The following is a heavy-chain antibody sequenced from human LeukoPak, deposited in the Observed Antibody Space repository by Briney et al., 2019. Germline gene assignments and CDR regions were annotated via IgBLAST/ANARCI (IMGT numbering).Heavy chain of an antibody. CDR1: GFTFSSYA. CDR2: ISGSGGST. D-gene: IGHD7-27*01. CDR3: ATIGDRRTGELYRIDY. Sequence: GGSLRLSCAASGFTFSSYAMSWVRQAPGKGLEWVSAISGSGGSTYYADSVKGRFTISRDNSKNTLYLQMNSLRAEDAAVYYCATIGDRRTGELYRIDYWGQGTLVTVSS. V-gene: IGHV3-23*01. J-gene: IGHJ4*02.